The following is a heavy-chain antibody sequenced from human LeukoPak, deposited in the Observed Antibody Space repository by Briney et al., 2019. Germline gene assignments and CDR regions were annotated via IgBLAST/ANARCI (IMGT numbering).Heavy chain of an antibody. V-gene: IGHV4-30-4*01. CDR1: GGSISSGDYY. Sequence: SETLSLTCIVSGGSISSGDYYWSWIRQPPGKGLEWIGYIYYSGSTYYNPSLKSRVSISVDTSKNQFSLQLTSVSAADTAVYYCARDVSDWSRGGFDPWGQGTLVTVSS. CDR3: ARDVSDWSRGGFDP. CDR2: IYYSGST. J-gene: IGHJ5*02. D-gene: IGHD2-2*01.